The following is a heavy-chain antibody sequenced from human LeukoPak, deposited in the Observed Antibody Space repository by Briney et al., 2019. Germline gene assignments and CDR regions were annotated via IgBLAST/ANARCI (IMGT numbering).Heavy chain of an antibody. CDR2: ISGSGGST. D-gene: IGHD2-15*01. CDR1: GLTFSSYA. Sequence: PGGSLRLSCAASGLTFSSYAMSWVRQAPGKGLEWVSAISGSGGSTYYADSVKGRLTISRDNSKNTLYLQMNSLRAEDTAVYYCAKDRGEGYCSGGSCSEWFDPWGQGTLVTVSS. V-gene: IGHV3-23*01. J-gene: IGHJ5*02. CDR3: AKDRGEGYCSGGSCSEWFDP.